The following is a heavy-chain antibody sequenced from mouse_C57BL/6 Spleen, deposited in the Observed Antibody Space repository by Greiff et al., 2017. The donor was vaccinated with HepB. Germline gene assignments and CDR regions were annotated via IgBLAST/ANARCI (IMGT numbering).Heavy chain of an antibody. D-gene: IGHD2-1*01. J-gene: IGHJ2*01. CDR3: ARVYYGNYEDYFDY. V-gene: IGHV5-6*01. CDR1: GFTFSSYG. Sequence: EVQLVESGGDLVKPGGSLKLSCAASGFTFSSYGMSWVRQTPDKRLEWVATISSGGSYTYYPDSVKGRFTISRDNAKNTLYLQMSSLKSEDTAMYYCARVYYGNYEDYFDYWGQGTTLTVSS. CDR2: ISSGGSYT.